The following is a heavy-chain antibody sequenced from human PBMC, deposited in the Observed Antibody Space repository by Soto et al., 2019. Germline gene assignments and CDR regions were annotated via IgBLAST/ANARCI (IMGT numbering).Heavy chain of an antibody. D-gene: IGHD4-17*01. CDR2: ISSSGGST. CDR1: GFIFSTYA. V-gene: IGHV3-23*01. Sequence: GGSLRLSCAASGFIFSTYAMNWVRQAPGKGLEWVSAISSSGGSTFYAESVRVRFTISRDNSINTLYLQLSGLRTEDTAVYYCAHPRGYGVFDAVDIWGQGTMVTVSS. CDR3: AHPRGYGVFDAVDI. J-gene: IGHJ3*02.